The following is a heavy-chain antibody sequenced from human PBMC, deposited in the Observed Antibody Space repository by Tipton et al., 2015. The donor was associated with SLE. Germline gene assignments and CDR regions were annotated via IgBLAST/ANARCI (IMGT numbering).Heavy chain of an antibody. CDR2: INPSGTTT. D-gene: IGHD2-15*01. CDR1: GYTFSNYY. J-gene: IGHJ4*02. Sequence: QSGAEVKKPGASVKVSCKASGYTFSNYYMHWVRQAPGQGLEWVGIINPSGTTTTYAQALQGRVTMTRDTSTSTAYMELNTLTSDDTAVYYCAGAWQGYCSGGTCYVLDYWGQGTLVTVSS. CDR3: AGAWQGYCSGGTCYVLDY. V-gene: IGHV1-46*01.